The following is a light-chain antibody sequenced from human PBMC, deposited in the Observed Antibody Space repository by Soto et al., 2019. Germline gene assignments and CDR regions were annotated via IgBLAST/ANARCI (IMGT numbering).Light chain of an antibody. Sequence: EIVLTQSPGTLSLSPGERATLSCRASQSVSSSYLAWYQQKPGQAPRLLIYGASSRATGIPDRFSGSGSGTVFTLTISRLEPEDFAVYYCQQYGSLITFGQGTRLEIK. CDR1: QSVSSSY. CDR3: QQYGSLIT. CDR2: GAS. V-gene: IGKV3-20*01. J-gene: IGKJ5*01.